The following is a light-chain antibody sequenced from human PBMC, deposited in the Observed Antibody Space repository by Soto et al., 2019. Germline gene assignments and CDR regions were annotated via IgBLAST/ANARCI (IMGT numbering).Light chain of an antibody. V-gene: IGKV3-20*01. Sequence: EIVLTQSPGTLSLSPGERATLSCRASQSVSGSSLAWYQQKPGQAPRLLIYRTSSRAAGIPDRFSGRGSETDFTLTISRLETEDFAVYYCQQYGSSPPYTFGQGTKLEIK. CDR2: RTS. J-gene: IGKJ2*01. CDR3: QQYGSSPPYT. CDR1: QSVSGSS.